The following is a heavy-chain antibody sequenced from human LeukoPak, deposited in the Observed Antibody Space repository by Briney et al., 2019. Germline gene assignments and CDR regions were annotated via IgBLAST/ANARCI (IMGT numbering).Heavy chain of an antibody. CDR2: ISPYDGNT. D-gene: IGHD1-14*01. CDR1: GYTFNIYG. Sequence: ASVKVSRKASGYTFNIYGISWVRQAPGQGLEYMGWISPYDGNTNYAQNLQGRFTMTTDTSTTTAYMELRSLRSDDTAVYYCARADRPSGLFDYWGQGTLVTVSS. CDR3: ARADRPSGLFDY. V-gene: IGHV1-18*01. J-gene: IGHJ4*02.